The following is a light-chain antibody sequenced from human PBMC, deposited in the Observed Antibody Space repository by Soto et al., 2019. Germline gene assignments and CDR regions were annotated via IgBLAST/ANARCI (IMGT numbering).Light chain of an antibody. J-gene: IGKJ2*01. CDR3: QQYGSSPLDT. CDR1: QSVSSSY. Sequence: EIVVTQSPGTLSLSPGERDTLSCRARQSVSSSYLAWYQQNPGQAPTLLIYGASTRATGIPDRFSGSGSGTDFSLTISRLEPEDFAVDYCQQYGSSPLDTFGQGTKLEIK. V-gene: IGKV3-20*01. CDR2: GAS.